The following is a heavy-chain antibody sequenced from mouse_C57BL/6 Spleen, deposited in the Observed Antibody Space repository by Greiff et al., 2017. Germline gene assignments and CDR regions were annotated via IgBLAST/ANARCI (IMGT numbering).Heavy chain of an antibody. CDR3: ARSYYSNYYYAMDY. CDR2: LDPEDGET. V-gene: IGHV14-2*01. J-gene: IGHJ4*01. CDR1: GFNIKDYY. Sequence: EVQLQQSGAELVKPGASVKLSCTASGFNIKDYYMHWVKQRTEQGLEWIGRLDPEDGETKSAPKFQGKATITADTSSNTAYLQLSSLTSEDTAVYYCARSYYSNYYYAMDYWGQGTSVTVSS. D-gene: IGHD2-5*01.